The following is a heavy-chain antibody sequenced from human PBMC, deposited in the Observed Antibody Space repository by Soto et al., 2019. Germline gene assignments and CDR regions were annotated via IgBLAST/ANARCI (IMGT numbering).Heavy chain of an antibody. D-gene: IGHD3-10*01. J-gene: IGHJ4*02. V-gene: IGHV1-69*01. CDR3: ARDRDDYGSGNYYNRIDF. CDR2: IIPIFGTP. CDR1: GGIFSTYA. Sequence: QVQLVQSGAEVRKPGSSVKVSCKASGGIFSTYAISWLRQAPGQGLEWMGGIIPIFGTPNYAQRLQGRVTITPDESTSTAYMELSRLRSEDTAVYYCARDRDDYGSGNYYNRIDFWGQGTLVTVSS.